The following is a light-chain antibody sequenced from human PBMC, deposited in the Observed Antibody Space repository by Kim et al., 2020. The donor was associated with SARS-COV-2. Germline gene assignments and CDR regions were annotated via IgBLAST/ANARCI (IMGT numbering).Light chain of an antibody. CDR1: NSNIGKYF. J-gene: IGLJ3*02. CDR2: END. V-gene: IGLV1-51*01. Sequence: QSVLTQPPSVSAAPGQKVTISCSGSNSNIGKYFVFWYQQFPGSAPKTLIYENDKRASGIPDRFSASKSGTSATLDITGLQTGDEADYYCGTWDGSLTVGVFGGGTKLTVL. CDR3: GTWDGSLTVGV.